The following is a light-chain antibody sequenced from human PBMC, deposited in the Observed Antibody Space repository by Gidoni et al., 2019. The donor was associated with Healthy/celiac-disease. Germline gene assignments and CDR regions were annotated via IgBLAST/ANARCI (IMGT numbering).Light chain of an antibody. CDR2: AAS. V-gene: IGKV1-9*01. J-gene: IGKJ4*01. CDR3: QQLNSYPPL. Sequence: IQLTQSPSSLSASVGDRVTITCRASQGISSYLDWYQQKPGKAPKLLIYAASTLQSGVPSRFSGSGSGTDFTLTISSLQPEDFATYYCQQLNSYPPLFGGGTKVEIK. CDR1: QGISSY.